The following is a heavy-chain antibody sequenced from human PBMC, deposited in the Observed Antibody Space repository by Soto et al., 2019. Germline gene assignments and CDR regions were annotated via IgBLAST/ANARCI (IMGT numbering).Heavy chain of an antibody. CDR2: IACDGNEK. Sequence: QGLLVESGGGVVQPGTSLRLSCFTSGLIFRHYGMHWVRQVPGKGLEWVAVIACDGNEKYYGDSVKGRFTISRDNSKNTLYLDMSGLRPEDTALYYCVTEADYCASAKYDIWGRGTLVTVSS. V-gene: IGHV3-30*03. CDR3: VTEADYCASAKYDI. J-gene: IGHJ4*02. D-gene: IGHD2-15*01. CDR1: GLIFRHYG.